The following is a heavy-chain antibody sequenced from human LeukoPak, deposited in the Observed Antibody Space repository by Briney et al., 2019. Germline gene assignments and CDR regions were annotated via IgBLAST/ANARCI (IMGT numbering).Heavy chain of an antibody. V-gene: IGHV4-59*01. J-gene: IGHJ5*02. CDR1: GGSISSYY. D-gene: IGHD3-10*01. CDR3: ARGGYYGLGNDFRFDP. CDR2: IYHSGST. Sequence: SETLSLTCIVSGGSISSYYWSWIRQPPGKGLEWIGYIYHSGSTNYKPSLKSRVTISVDTSKNQFSLKLSSVTAADTAVHYCARGGYYGLGNDFRFDPWGQGTLVTVSS.